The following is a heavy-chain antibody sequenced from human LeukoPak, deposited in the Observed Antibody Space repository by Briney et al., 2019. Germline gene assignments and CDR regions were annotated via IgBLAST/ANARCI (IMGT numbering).Heavy chain of an antibody. CDR3: ARVAVGALDY. Sequence: PSETLSLTCTVSGGSISSSNYYWGWIRQPPGKGLEWIGTIYHSGSTYYNPSLKSRISISVDTSKKQFSLQLTSVTAADTTIYYCARVAVGALDYWGQGTLVTVSS. CDR1: GGSISSSNYY. CDR2: IYHSGST. V-gene: IGHV4-39*01. J-gene: IGHJ4*02. D-gene: IGHD1-26*01.